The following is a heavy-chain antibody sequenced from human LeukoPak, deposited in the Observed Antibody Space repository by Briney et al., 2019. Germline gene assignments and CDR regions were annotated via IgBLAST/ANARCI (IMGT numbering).Heavy chain of an antibody. V-gene: IGHV3-21*01. CDR2: ISSSSSYI. D-gene: IGHD5-12*01. CDR1: GFTFSSYS. CDR3: ARDRLPRGYSGYDTDY. Sequence: GGSLRLSCAASGFTFSSYSMNWVRQAPGKGLEWVSSISSSSSYIYYADPVKGRFTISRDNAKNSLYLQMNSLRAEDTAVYYCARDRLPRGYSGYDTDYWGQGTLVTVSS. J-gene: IGHJ4*02.